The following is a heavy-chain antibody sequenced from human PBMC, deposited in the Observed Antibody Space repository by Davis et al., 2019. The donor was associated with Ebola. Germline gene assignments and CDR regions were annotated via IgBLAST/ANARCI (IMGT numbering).Heavy chain of an antibody. Sequence: GESLKISCAASGFTFSGSAMHWVRQAAGKGLEWVGRIRSKANSYATAYAASVKGRFTISRDDSKNTAYLQMNSLKTEDTSVYYCAKGPVTGRFEYWGQGTLVTVS. V-gene: IGHV3-73*01. CDR2: IRSKANSYAT. J-gene: IGHJ4*02. D-gene: IGHD6-19*01. CDR3: AKGPVTGRFEY. CDR1: GFTFSGSA.